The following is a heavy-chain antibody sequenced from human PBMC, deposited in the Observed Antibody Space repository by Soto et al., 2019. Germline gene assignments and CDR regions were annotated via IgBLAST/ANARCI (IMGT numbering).Heavy chain of an antibody. Sequence: PSETLSLTCTVSGGSISSYYWSWIRQPPGKGLEWIGYIYYSGSTNYNPSLKSRVTISVDTSKNQFSLKLSSVTAADTALYYCARLPLYSSPRFDYMDVWGKGTTVTVSS. V-gene: IGHV4-59*08. J-gene: IGHJ6*03. CDR3: ARLPLYSSPRFDYMDV. CDR2: IYYSGST. CDR1: GGSISSYY. D-gene: IGHD6-13*01.